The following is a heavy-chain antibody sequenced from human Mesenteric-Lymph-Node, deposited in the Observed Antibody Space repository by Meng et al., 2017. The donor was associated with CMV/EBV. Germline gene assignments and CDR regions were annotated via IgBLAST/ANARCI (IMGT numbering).Heavy chain of an antibody. Sequence: ASVKVSCKASGFTFSVYYIHWVRQAPGQGLEWMGWINPNSGNTKYAQKFEGRVTMTRDTSISTAFMEVSRLRTDDTAVYYCARDGAAAGTGDYWGQGTLVTVSS. CDR3: ARDGAAAGTGDY. CDR2: INPNSGNT. CDR1: GFTFSVYY. V-gene: IGHV1-2*02. D-gene: IGHD6-13*01. J-gene: IGHJ4*02.